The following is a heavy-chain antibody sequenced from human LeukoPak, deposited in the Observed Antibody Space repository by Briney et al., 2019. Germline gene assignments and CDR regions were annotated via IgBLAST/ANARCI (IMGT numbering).Heavy chain of an antibody. V-gene: IGHV4-4*02. D-gene: IGHD2-2*01. CDR1: GGSISSSNW. Sequence: SETLSLTCAVSGGSISSSNWWSWVRQPPGKGLEWIGEIYHSGSTYYNPSLKSRVTISVDRSKNQFSLKLSSVTAADTAVYYCARYCSSTSCRGGLDPWGQGTLVTVSS. J-gene: IGHJ5*02. CDR3: ARYCSSTSCRGGLDP. CDR2: IYHSGST.